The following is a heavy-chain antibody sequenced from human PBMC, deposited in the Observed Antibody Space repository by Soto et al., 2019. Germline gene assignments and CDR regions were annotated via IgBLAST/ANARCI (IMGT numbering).Heavy chain of an antibody. Sequence: QVQLQESGPGLVKPSQTLSLTCTVSGGPINSGEYYWSWIRQPPGKGLEWLGYIYYSGSTYYNPTLKSRVSISMDKSKSQFSLNLTSVTAAESAVYYCARDTRYNWNYFDYWGQGILVAVSS. CDR3: ARDTRYNWNYFDY. CDR2: IYYSGST. CDR1: GGPINSGEYY. D-gene: IGHD1-20*01. J-gene: IGHJ4*02. V-gene: IGHV4-30-4*01.